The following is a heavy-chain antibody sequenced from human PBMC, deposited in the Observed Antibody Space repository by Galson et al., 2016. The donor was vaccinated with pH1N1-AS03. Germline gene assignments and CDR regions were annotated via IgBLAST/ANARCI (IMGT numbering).Heavy chain of an antibody. CDR3: ARHTQWLVRAPFDI. CDR1: GGSFTGYC. Sequence: LSLTCAVYGGSFTGYCWSWIRQTPGKGLEWIGEFNHRGSTDYNPSLKSQVTISVDTSKNQFSLNLKSVTAADTAVYYCARHTQWLVRAPFDIWGQGTTVTVSS. CDR2: FNHRGST. J-gene: IGHJ3*02. D-gene: IGHD6-19*01. V-gene: IGHV4-34*01.